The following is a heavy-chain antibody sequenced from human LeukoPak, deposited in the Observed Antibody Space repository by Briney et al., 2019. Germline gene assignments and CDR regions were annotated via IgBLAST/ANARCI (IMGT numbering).Heavy chain of an antibody. D-gene: IGHD2/OR15-2a*01. Sequence: GGSLRLSCAASGFTFSGSAMSWVRQAPGQGLEWVSSISGSGGSPYYADSVKGRFTISRDNSKNTLYLQMNSLIAEDAAVYYCAKGPLLWDWGQGTLVTVSS. CDR1: GFTFSGSA. V-gene: IGHV3-23*01. J-gene: IGHJ4*02. CDR2: ISGSGGSP. CDR3: AKGPLLWD.